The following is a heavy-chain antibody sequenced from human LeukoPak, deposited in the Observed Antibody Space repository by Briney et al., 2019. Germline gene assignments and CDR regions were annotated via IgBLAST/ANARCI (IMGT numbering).Heavy chain of an antibody. Sequence: PGGSLRLSCAASGFTFSSYAMSWVRQAPGKGLEWVSAISGSGGSTYYADSVKGRFTISRDNSKNTLYLQMNSLRAEDTAVYYCARDHQRGVYYYYMDVWGKGTTVTISS. CDR3: ARDHQRGVYYYYMDV. J-gene: IGHJ6*03. D-gene: IGHD3-16*01. CDR2: ISGSGGST. V-gene: IGHV3-23*01. CDR1: GFTFSSYA.